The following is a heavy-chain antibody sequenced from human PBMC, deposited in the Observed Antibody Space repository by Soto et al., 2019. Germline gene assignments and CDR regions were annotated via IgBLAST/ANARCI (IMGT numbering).Heavy chain of an antibody. V-gene: IGHV3-66*01. J-gene: IGHJ6*02. Sequence: GGSLRLSCAASGFTVSSNYMSWVRQAPGKGLEWVSVIYSGGSTYYADSVKGRFTISRDNSKNTLYLQMNSLRAEDTAVYYCARDQGSSSSPGDYYYYGMDVWGQGTTVTVSS. CDR1: GFTVSSNY. CDR3: ARDQGSSSSPGDYYYYGMDV. D-gene: IGHD6-6*01. CDR2: IYSGGST.